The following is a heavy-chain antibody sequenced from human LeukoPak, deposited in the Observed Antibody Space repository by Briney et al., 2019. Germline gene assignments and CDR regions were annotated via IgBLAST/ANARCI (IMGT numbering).Heavy chain of an antibody. CDR3: ARVGSGRYFDY. Sequence: AETLSLTCAVYGGSFSGYYWSWIRQPPGKGLEWIGEINHSGSTNYNPSLMSRVTISVDTSKNQFSLKLSSVTAADTAVYYCARVGSGRYFDYWGQGTLVTVSS. D-gene: IGHD6-19*01. CDR2: INHSGST. CDR1: GGSFSGYY. V-gene: IGHV4-34*01. J-gene: IGHJ4*02.